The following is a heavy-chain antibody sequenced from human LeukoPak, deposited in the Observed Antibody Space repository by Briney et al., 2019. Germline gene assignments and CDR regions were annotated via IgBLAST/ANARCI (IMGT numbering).Heavy chain of an antibody. V-gene: IGHV4-39*01. CDR2: IYDSGST. J-gene: IGHJ4*02. CDR3: ARHSRTRGLRRYYFDY. D-gene: IGHD1-1*01. CDR1: GGSIRSSYYY. Sequence: PSETLSLTCTVSGGSIRSSYYYWGWIRQPPGKGLEWTGSIYDSGSTYYNPSLKSRVTISVDTSKNQFSLKLNSVTAADTAVYYCARHSRTRGLRRYYFDYWGQGTLVTVSS.